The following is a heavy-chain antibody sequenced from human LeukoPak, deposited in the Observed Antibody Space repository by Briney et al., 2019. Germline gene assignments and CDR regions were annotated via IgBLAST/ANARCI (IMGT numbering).Heavy chain of an antibody. Sequence: ASVKVSCKASGGTFSSYAISWVRQAPGQGLEWMGWINAGNGNTKYSQKFQGRVTITRDTSASTAYMELSSLRSEDTAVYYCARSLIGYSSGWYGFSLWENNWFDPWGQGTLVTVSS. CDR2: INAGNGNT. J-gene: IGHJ5*02. CDR1: GGTFSSYA. D-gene: IGHD6-19*01. CDR3: ARSLIGYSSGWYGFSLWENNWFDP. V-gene: IGHV1-3*01.